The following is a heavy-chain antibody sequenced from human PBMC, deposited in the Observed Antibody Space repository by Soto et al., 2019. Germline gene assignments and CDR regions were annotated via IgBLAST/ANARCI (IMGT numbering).Heavy chain of an antibody. V-gene: IGHV3-30-3*01. J-gene: IGHJ2*01. CDR2: ISYDGSNK. D-gene: IGHD6-13*01. CDR1: GFTFSSYA. CDR3: ARGYSSWEWYFDL. Sequence: QVQLVESGGGVVQPGRSLRLSCAASGFTFSSYAMHWVRQAPGKGLEWVAVISYDGSNKYYADSVKGRVTISRDNSKNTVYLQMNGLRAEDTAVYYCARGYSSWEWYFDLWGRGTLVTVSS.